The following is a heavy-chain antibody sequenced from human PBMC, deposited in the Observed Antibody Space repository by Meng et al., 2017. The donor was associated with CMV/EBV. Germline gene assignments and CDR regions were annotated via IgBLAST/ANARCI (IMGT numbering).Heavy chain of an antibody. CDR2: IDTDGTIT. D-gene: IGHD6-13*01. J-gene: IGHJ5*02. V-gene: IGHV3-74*01. Sequence: SGFTFSNYWVPWVRQAPGKGLVWVSRIDTDGTITSYADSVKGRFTVSRDNSKNTLYLQMNSLRAEDTAVYYCTRDAADSSSPAWFDPWGQGTLVTVSS. CDR1: GFTFSNYW. CDR3: TRDAADSSSPAWFDP.